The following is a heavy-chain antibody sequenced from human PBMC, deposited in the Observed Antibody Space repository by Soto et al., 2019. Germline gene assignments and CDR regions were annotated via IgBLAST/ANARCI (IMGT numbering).Heavy chain of an antibody. CDR1: GYTFTSYG. J-gene: IGHJ4*02. Sequence: ASVKVSCKASGYTFTSYGISWVRQAPGQGLEWMGWISAYNGNTNYAQKLQGRVTMTTDTSTSTAYMELRSLRSDDTAVYYCARDGDDILTGSLGYWGQGTLVTVSS. D-gene: IGHD3-9*01. CDR2: ISAYNGNT. CDR3: ARDGDDILTGSLGY. V-gene: IGHV1-18*01.